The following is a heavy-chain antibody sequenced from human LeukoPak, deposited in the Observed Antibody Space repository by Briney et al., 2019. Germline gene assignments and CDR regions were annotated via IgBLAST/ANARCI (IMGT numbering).Heavy chain of an antibody. D-gene: IGHD3-16*02. CDR1: GGSTSSGSYY. Sequence: PSETLSLTCTVSGGSTSSGSYYWSWIRQPAGKGLEWIGRIYTSGSTNYNPSLKSRVTISVDTSKNQFSLKLSSVTAADTAVYYCAREKITFGGVIVPQYYFDYWGQGTLVTVSS. CDR3: AREKITFGGVIVPQYYFDY. J-gene: IGHJ4*02. CDR2: IYTSGST. V-gene: IGHV4-61*02.